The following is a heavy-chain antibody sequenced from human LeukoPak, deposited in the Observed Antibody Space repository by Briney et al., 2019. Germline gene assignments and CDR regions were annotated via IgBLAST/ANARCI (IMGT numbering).Heavy chain of an antibody. D-gene: IGHD1-7*01. J-gene: IGHJ4*02. Sequence: PGGSLRLSCAAFGFTVTSTYMSWVRQAPGKGLEWVSVIYSGGTPYYADSVKGRFTISRDTYKNTVYLQMNSLRAEDTAVYHCVRGGPFTGAISAPRASDYWGQGLLVTVSS. CDR2: IYSGGTP. V-gene: IGHV3-66*01. CDR3: VRGGPFTGAISAPRASDY. CDR1: GFTVTSTY.